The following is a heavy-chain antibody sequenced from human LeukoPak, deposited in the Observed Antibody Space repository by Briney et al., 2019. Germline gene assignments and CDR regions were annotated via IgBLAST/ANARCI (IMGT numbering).Heavy chain of an antibody. CDR3: AKDGYGSVDV. CDR1: GFIFSDYY. Sequence: GGSLRLSCAASGFIFSDYYMSWIRQAPGKGLEWVSAISGGGDSTYYADSVKGRFTISRDNSKNTLYLQMNSLRAEDTALYYCAKDGYGSVDVWGQGTTVTVSS. CDR2: ISGGGDST. D-gene: IGHD3-10*01. J-gene: IGHJ6*02. V-gene: IGHV3-23*01.